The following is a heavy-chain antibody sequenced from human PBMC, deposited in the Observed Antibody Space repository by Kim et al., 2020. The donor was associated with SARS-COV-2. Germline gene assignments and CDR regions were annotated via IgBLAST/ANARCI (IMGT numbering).Heavy chain of an antibody. D-gene: IGHD6-13*01. V-gene: IGHV3-21*01. Sequence: GGSLRLSCAASGFTFSSYSMNWVRQAPGKGLEWVSSISSSSYIYYADSVKGRFTISRDNAKNSLYLQMNSRRAEDTAVYYCASDTGYSSSWTAGGGYYFDYWGQGTLVTVSS. J-gene: IGHJ4*02. CDR1: GFTFSSYS. CDR2: ISSSSYI. CDR3: ASDTGYSSSWTAGGGYYFDY.